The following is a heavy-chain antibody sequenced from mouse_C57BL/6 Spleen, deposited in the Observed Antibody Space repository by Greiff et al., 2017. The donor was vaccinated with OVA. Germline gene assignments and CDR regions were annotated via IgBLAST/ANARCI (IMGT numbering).Heavy chain of an antibody. V-gene: IGHV5-15*01. CDR3: ARQKLGFYYFDY. CDR2: ISNLAYSI. Sequence: EVQLVESGGGLVQPGGSLKLSCAASGFTFSDYGMAWVRQAPRQGPEWVAFISNLAYSIYYADTVTGRFTIARENAKNTRYLEMSSLRSEDTAMYYCARQKLGFYYFDYWGQGTTLTVSS. J-gene: IGHJ2*01. D-gene: IGHD4-1*01. CDR1: GFTFSDYG.